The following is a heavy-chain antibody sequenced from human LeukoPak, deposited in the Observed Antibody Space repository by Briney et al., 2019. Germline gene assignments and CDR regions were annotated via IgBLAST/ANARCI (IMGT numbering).Heavy chain of an antibody. Sequence: ASVKVSCKASGYTFTSYYMHWVRQAPGQGLEWMGIINPSGGATSYAQKFQGRVTMTRDTSTSTVYVELSSLRSDDTAVYYCAREAAAGIKNFDYWGQGTLVTVSS. CDR3: AREAAAGIKNFDY. CDR1: GYTFTSYY. J-gene: IGHJ4*02. V-gene: IGHV1-46*01. CDR2: INPSGGAT. D-gene: IGHD6-13*01.